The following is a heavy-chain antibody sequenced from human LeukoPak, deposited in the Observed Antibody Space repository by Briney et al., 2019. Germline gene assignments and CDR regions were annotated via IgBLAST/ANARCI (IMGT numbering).Heavy chain of an antibody. V-gene: IGHV4-34*01. CDR1: GGSFSGYY. D-gene: IGHD3-3*01. J-gene: IGHJ4*02. CDR2: INHSGST. Sequence: PSETLSLTCAVYGGSFSGYYWSWIRQPPGKGLEWIGEINHSGSTNYNPSLKSRVTISVDTSKNQFSLKLSSVTAADTAVYYCARVPPIFGVVIPDYWGQGTLVTVSS. CDR3: ARVPPIFGVVIPDY.